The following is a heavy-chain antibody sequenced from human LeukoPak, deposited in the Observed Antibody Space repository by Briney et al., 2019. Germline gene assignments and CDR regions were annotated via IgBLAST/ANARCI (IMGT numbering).Heavy chain of an antibody. Sequence: PSETLSLTCTVSGGSISSSSYYWGWIRQPPGKGLEWIGSIYYSGSTYYNPSLKSRVTISVDTSKNQFSLKLSSVTAADTAVYYCARHRSYYYGSGSYRYAGFDYWGQGTLVTVSS. V-gene: IGHV4-39*01. CDR1: GGSISSSSYY. D-gene: IGHD3-10*01. CDR2: IYYSGST. CDR3: ARHRSYYYGSGSYRYAGFDY. J-gene: IGHJ4*02.